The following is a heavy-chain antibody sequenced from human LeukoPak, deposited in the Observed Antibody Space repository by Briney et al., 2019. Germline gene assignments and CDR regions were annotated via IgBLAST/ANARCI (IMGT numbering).Heavy chain of an antibody. CDR1: GGSISSSSYY. Sequence: SETLSLTCTVSGGSISSSSYYWGWIRQPPGKGLEWIGSIYYSGSTYYNPSLKSRVTISVDTSKNQFSLKLSSVTAADTAVYYCARGPAAAVGGFDYWGQGTLVTVSS. V-gene: IGHV4-39*07. CDR2: IYYSGST. CDR3: ARGPAAAVGGFDY. J-gene: IGHJ4*02. D-gene: IGHD6-13*01.